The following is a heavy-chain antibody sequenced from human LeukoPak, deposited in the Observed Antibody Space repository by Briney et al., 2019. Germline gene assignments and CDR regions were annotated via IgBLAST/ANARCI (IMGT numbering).Heavy chain of an antibody. CDR3: ARDTGDVLTGNWFDP. D-gene: IGHD3-9*01. J-gene: IGHJ5*02. V-gene: IGHV3-48*04. CDR2: ISFSSPTI. CDR1: GFTFSSYS. Sequence: PGGSPRLSCAASGFTFSSYSMNWVRQAPGKGLEWVSYISFSSPTIYYADSVKGRFTISRDNAKNSLYLRMNSLRAEDTAVYYCARDTGDVLTGNWFDPWGQGTLVTVSS.